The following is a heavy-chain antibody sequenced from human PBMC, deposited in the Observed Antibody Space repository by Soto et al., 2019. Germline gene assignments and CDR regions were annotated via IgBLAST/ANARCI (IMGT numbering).Heavy chain of an antibody. V-gene: IGHV3-23*01. J-gene: IGHJ4*02. CDR2: ISGRDDST. Sequence: EVQLLESGGDLVQPGGSLRLSCVASGFGFSNYAMSWVRQVPGKGLEWVSVISGRDDSTYYADSVKGRFTISRDNSKNTLYLQMNSLRAEDTAIYYCARDRERDAWYEDYWGQGTLVTVSS. CDR1: GFGFSNYA. D-gene: IGHD6-13*01. CDR3: ARDRERDAWYEDY.